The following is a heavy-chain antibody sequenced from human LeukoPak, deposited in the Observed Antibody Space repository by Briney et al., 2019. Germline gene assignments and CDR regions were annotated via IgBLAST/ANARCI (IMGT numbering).Heavy chain of an antibody. CDR3: ARDIAAAGSRYYYYGMDV. CDR2: IWYDGSNK. V-gene: IGHV3-33*01. D-gene: IGHD6-13*01. CDR1: GFTFSSYG. J-gene: IGHJ6*02. Sequence: GGSLRLSCAASGFTFSSYGMHWVLQAPGKGLEWVAVIWYDGSNKYYADSVKGRFTISRDNSKNSLYLQMNSLRAEDTAVYYCARDIAAAGSRYYYYGMDVWGQGTTVTVSS.